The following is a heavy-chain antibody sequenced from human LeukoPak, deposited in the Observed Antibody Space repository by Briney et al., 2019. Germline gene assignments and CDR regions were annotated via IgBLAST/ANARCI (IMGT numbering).Heavy chain of an antibody. CDR1: GFTFGSYG. V-gene: IGHV3-33*01. CDR3: ARDAAYYYDSSGYFDY. D-gene: IGHD3-22*01. J-gene: IGHJ4*02. Sequence: SGGSLRLSCAASGFTFGSYGMHWVRQAPGKGLEWVAVIWYDGSNKYYADSVKGRFTISRDNSKNTLYLQMNSLRAEDTAVYYCARDAAYYYDSSGYFDYWGQGTLVTVSS. CDR2: IWYDGSNK.